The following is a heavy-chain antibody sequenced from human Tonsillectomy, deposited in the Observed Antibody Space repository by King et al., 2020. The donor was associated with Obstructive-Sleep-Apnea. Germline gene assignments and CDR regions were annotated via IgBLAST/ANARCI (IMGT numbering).Heavy chain of an antibody. V-gene: IGHV3-30-3*01. CDR2: ISYDGIIK. J-gene: IGHJ4*02. CDR1: GFTFSSYV. Sequence: VQLVESGGGVVQPGRSLRLSCAASGFTFSSYVMHWVRQAPGKGLEWVAIISYDGIIKYYTDSVKGRFTISRDNSKNTLFLQMNSLRAEDTAVYYCARDLPYFDYVWGSARLDYWGQGTRVTVSS. CDR3: ARDLPYFDYVWGSARLDY. D-gene: IGHD3-16*01.